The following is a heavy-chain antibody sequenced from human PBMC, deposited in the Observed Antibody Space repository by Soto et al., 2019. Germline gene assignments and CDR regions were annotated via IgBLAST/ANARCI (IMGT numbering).Heavy chain of an antibody. J-gene: IGHJ3*02. D-gene: IGHD3-22*01. CDR1: GFTFSSYA. Sequence: GGSLRLSCAASGFTFSSYAMSWVRQAPGKGLEWVSTVTGSGGTTYYADSVKGRFTITRDDSKNTLYLRMNSLRAEDTAVYYCAKGGLGDSSGYVDAFDMWGQGTMVTVSS. CDR3: AKGGLGDSSGYVDAFDM. CDR2: VTGSGGTT. V-gene: IGHV3-23*01.